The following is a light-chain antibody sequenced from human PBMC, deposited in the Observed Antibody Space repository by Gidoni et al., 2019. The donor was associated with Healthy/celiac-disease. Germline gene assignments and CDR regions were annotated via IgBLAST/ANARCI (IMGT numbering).Light chain of an antibody. CDR3: QQYGSSRLT. V-gene: IGKV3-20*01. CDR1: QSVSSSY. CDR2: GAS. Sequence: EIVLTPSPGTLPLSPGERATLSCRASQSVSSSYLAWYQQKPGQAPRLLIYGASSRATGITDRFSGSGSGTDFTLTISRLEPEDFAVYYCQQYGSSRLTFGGGTKVEIK. J-gene: IGKJ4*01.